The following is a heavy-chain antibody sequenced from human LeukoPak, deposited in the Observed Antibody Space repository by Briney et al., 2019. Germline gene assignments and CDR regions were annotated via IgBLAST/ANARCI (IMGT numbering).Heavy chain of an antibody. J-gene: IGHJ5*02. Sequence: GHSFTRYSPSFQGRVTISADKSISTAYLQWSSLKASDTAMYYCARSYSGSWAGFDPWGQGTLVTVSS. D-gene: IGHD6-13*01. CDR3: ARSYSGSWAGFDP. V-gene: IGHV5-51*01. CDR2: GHSFT.